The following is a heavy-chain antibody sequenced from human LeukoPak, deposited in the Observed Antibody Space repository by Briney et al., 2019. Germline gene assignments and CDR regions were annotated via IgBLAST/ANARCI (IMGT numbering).Heavy chain of an antibody. CDR2: IYYSGST. Sequence: SETLSLTCTVSGGSISSYYWSWIRQPPGKGLEWIGYIYYSGSTNYNPSPKSRVTISVDTSKNQFSLKLSSVTAADTAVYYCARRTTVTTGYGMDVWGQGTTVTVSS. CDR3: ARRTTVTTGYGMDV. D-gene: IGHD4-17*01. CDR1: GGSISSYY. J-gene: IGHJ6*02. V-gene: IGHV4-59*08.